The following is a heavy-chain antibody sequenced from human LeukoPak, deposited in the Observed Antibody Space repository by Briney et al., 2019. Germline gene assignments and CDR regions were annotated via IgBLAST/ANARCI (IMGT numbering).Heavy chain of an antibody. CDR1: GYSFTSYW. D-gene: IGHD4-17*01. J-gene: IGHJ3*02. CDR2: IYPGDSDT. V-gene: IGHV5-51*01. Sequence: GESLKISCKGSGYSFTSYWIGWVRQMPGKGLEWMGIIYPGDSDTRYSPSFQGQVTISADKSISTAYLQWSSQKASDTAMYYCARPPGGYGDYVTAFDIWGQGTMVTVSS. CDR3: ARPPGGYGDYVTAFDI.